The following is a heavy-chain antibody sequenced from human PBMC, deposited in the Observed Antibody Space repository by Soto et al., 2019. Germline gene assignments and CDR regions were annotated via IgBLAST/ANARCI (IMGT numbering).Heavy chain of an antibody. CDR2: IFYGGNT. J-gene: IGHJ4*02. D-gene: IGHD3-22*01. CDR3: ARQINYSDTSGLRGYFDR. Sequence: KTSETLSLTCTGSRDSISSSYYWGWIRQPPGKGLEWIGTIFYGGNTYDNPSLNSRVTISVDTSKNQFSLKLHSVTAADTAVYYCARQINYSDTSGLRGYFDRWGQGTLVTVSS. V-gene: IGHV4-39*01. CDR1: RDSISSSYY.